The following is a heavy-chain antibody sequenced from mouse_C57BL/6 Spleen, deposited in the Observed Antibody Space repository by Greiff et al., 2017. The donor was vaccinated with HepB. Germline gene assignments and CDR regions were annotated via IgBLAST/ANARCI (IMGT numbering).Heavy chain of an antibody. CDR3: AREETGTDY. D-gene: IGHD4-1*01. Sequence: QVHVKQPGAELVRPGTSVKLSCKASGYTFTSYWMHWVKQRPGQGLEWIGVIDPSDSYTNYNQKFKGKATLTVDTSSSTAYMQLSSLTSEDSAVYYCAREETGTDYWGQGTTLTVSS. J-gene: IGHJ2*01. CDR1: GYTFTSYW. V-gene: IGHV1-59*01. CDR2: IDPSDSYT.